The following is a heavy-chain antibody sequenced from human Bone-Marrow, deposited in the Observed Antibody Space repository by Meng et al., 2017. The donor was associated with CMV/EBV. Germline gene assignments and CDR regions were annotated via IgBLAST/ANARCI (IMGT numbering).Heavy chain of an antibody. CDR3: AKGSGGTHAFDI. CDR1: GYTFTGYY. CDR2: IIPILGIA. D-gene: IGHD3-16*01. J-gene: IGHJ3*02. V-gene: IGHV1-69*04. Sequence: SVKVSCKASGYTFTGYYMHWVRQAPGQGLEWMGRIIPILGIANYAQKFQGRVTITADKSASTAYMDLSSLRSEDTAVYYCAKGSGGTHAFDIWGQGTMVTVSS.